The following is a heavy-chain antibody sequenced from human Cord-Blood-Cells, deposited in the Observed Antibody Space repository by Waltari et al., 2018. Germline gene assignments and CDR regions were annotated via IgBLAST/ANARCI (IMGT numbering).Heavy chain of an antibody. D-gene: IGHD3-3*01. CDR3: ARATIFGVVINAFDI. J-gene: IGHJ3*02. Sequence: QVQLQQWGAGLLKPSETLSLTCAVYGGSFSGYYWSWTRQPPGKGLEWIGEINHSGSTNYNPSLKSRVTISVDTSKNQFSLKLSSVTAADTAVYYCARATIFGVVINAFDIWGQGTMVTVSS. CDR2: INHSGST. V-gene: IGHV4-34*01. CDR1: GGSFSGYY.